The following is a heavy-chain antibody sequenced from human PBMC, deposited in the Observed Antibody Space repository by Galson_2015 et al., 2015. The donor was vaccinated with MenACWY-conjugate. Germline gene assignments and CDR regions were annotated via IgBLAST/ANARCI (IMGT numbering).Heavy chain of an antibody. V-gene: IGHV5-51*01. CDR3: ARHPPGGRGMDV. Sequence: QSGAEVKQPGESLKISCKGPRYYFTSYWIAWVRQIPGKGLEWMGLISPGDSNTRYSPSFQGQVTISADKSISTAYLQWSSLKASDTAMYYCARHPPGGRGMDVWGQGTTVTVSS. J-gene: IGHJ6*02. CDR1: RYYFTSYW. CDR2: ISPGDSNT. D-gene: IGHD1-26*01.